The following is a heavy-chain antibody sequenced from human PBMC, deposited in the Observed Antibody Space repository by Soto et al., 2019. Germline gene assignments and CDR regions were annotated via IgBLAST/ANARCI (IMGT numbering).Heavy chain of an antibody. D-gene: IGHD2-2*01. CDR3: ARDRSSRWFYFDY. Sequence: VPVKVSCKASGYGFTSYFLHWVRQAPGQGLEWMGIINPSGGSTTYAQKFQGRVTMTRDTSTSTVYMELSSLRSEDTAVYYCARDRSSRWFYFDYWGQRTLVTVSS. CDR1: GYGFTSYF. J-gene: IGHJ4*02. V-gene: IGHV1-46*01. CDR2: INPSGGST.